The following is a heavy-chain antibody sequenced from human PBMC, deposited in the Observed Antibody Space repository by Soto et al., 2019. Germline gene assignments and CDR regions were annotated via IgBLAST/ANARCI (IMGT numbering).Heavy chain of an antibody. Sequence: QEQLQESGPGLVKPSQTLSLTCTVSGGSISSGGYYWSWIRQHPGKGLEWIGYIYYSGSTYYNPSLKSRVTISVDTSKNQFSLKLSSVTAADTALYYCAWGVGARDAFDIWGQGTMVTVSS. CDR3: AWGVGARDAFDI. CDR1: GGSISSGGYY. D-gene: IGHD1-26*01. J-gene: IGHJ3*02. V-gene: IGHV4-31*03. CDR2: IYYSGST.